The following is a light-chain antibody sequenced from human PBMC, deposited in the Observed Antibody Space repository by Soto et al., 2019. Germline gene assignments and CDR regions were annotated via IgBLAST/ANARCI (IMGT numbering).Light chain of an antibody. CDR3: QHRSIWPVS. Sequence: EIVLTQSPATLSLSPGERATLSCRASQSASSYLAWYQQKPGQAPRLLIFDASNRATGIPARFSGSGSATDFTLTISSLEPEDFEVYYCQHRSIWPVSFGQGTRLEI. CDR2: DAS. J-gene: IGKJ5*01. CDR1: QSASSY. V-gene: IGKV3-11*01.